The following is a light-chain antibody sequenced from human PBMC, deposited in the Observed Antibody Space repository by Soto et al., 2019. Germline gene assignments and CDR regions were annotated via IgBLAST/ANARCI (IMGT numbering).Light chain of an antibody. CDR1: QSVINNY. CDR3: QQYAKSPEWT. J-gene: IGKJ1*01. CDR2: GAS. V-gene: IGKV3-20*01. Sequence: EIVLTQSPGTLSLSPGERATLSCRASQSVINNYLAWYQQKPGQAPRLLIYGASSRATGIPLRFSSSGSGTDFTLTITRLEPEDFAVYYCQQYAKSPEWTFGQGTKVEIK.